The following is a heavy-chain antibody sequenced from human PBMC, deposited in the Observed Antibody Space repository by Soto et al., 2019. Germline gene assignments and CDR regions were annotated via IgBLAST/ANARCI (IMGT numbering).Heavy chain of an antibody. V-gene: IGHV4-4*02. CDR2: IHHTGGT. Sequence: QVQLRQSGPGLVKPSGTLSLTCFVSGTSISSTYWWTWVRQSPGKGLEWIGEIHHTGGTNYNPAPQTPHTTSVXXXPXXVSHSFSRVAAVASAIYFCEAVPLRVLVVRAVLHSWSQDSLGPVSS. CDR1: GTSISSTYW. J-gene: IGHJ1*01. D-gene: IGHD2-8*02. CDR3: EAVPLRVLVVRAVLHS.